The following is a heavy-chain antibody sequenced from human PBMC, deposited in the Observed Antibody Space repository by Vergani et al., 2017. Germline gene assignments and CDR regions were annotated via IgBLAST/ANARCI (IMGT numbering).Heavy chain of an antibody. CDR3: ARSQSMIYYYYGMDV. D-gene: IGHD3-22*01. CDR2: IDWDDDK. J-gene: IGHJ6*02. CDR1: GFSLSTSGMC. Sequence: QVTLRESGPALVKPTQTLTLTCTFSGFSLSTSGMCVSWIRQPPGKALEWLARIDWDDDKYYSTSLKTRLTISKDTSKNQVVLTMTNMDPVDTATYYCARSQSMIYYYYGMDVWGQGTTVTVSS. V-gene: IGHV2-70*15.